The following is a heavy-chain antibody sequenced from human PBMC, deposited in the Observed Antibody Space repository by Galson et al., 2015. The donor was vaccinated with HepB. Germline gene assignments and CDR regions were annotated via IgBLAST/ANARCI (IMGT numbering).Heavy chain of an antibody. CDR3: AISPRATGTIAY. CDR1: GFTFNNYT. J-gene: IGHJ4*02. D-gene: IGHD1-7*01. Sequence: SLRLSCAASGFTFNNYTMNWVRQAPGKGLEWVSSISTSSRYIIYADSLRGRFTVSRGNAKNSLYLQMNSLRAEDTALYYCAISPRATGTIAYWGQGTLVTVSS. CDR2: ISTSSRYI. V-gene: IGHV3-21*01.